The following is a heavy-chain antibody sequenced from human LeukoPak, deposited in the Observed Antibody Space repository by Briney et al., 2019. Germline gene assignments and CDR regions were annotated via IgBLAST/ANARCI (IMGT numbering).Heavy chain of an antibody. CDR1: GYTFTSYG. J-gene: IGHJ6*02. CDR3: ARDPVTRSMVRGVVAYYYYGMDV. D-gene: IGHD3-10*01. Sequence: ASVTVSCTASGYTFTSYGISWVRQAPGQGLEWMGWISAYNGNTNYAQKLQGRVTITADESTSTAYMELSSLRSEDTAVYYCARDPVTRSMVRGVVAYYYYGMDVWGQGTTVTVSS. CDR2: ISAYNGNT. V-gene: IGHV1-18*01.